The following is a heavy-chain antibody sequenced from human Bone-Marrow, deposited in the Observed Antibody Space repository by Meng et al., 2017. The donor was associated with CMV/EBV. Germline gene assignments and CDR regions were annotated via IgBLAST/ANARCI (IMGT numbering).Heavy chain of an antibody. V-gene: IGHV3-30*04. CDR2: ISYDGSNK. CDR1: GFTFSNYA. D-gene: IGHD3-3*01. Sequence: GESLKISCAASGFTFSNYAIHWVRQAPGKGLEWVAVISYDGSNKYYADSVKGRFTVSRDNSKNTLYLQMNSLRAEDTAGYYCARDLRRFSPFQASVEDWGQGTLVTGSS. CDR3: ARDLRRFSPFQASVED. J-gene: IGHJ4*02.